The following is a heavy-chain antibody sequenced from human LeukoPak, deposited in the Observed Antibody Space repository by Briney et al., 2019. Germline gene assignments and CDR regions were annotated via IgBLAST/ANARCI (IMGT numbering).Heavy chain of an antibody. CDR3: AREDDFWSGYSGWFDP. CDR2: INPNSGGT. J-gene: IGHJ5*02. V-gene: IGHV1-2*02. Sequence: ALVKVSCKASGYTFTGYYMHWVRQAPGQGLEWMGWINPNSGGTNYAQKFQGRVTMTRDTSISTAYMELSRLRSDDTAVYYCAREDDFWSGYSGWFDPWGQGTLVTVSS. CDR1: GYTFTGYY. D-gene: IGHD3-3*01.